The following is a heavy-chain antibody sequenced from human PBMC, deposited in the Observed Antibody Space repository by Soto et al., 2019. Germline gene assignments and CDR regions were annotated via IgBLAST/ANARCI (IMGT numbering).Heavy chain of an antibody. V-gene: IGHV3-9*01. D-gene: IGHD6-19*01. Sequence: PGGSLRLSCAAPGFTFDDYAMHWVRQAPGKGLEWVSGISWNSGSIAYADSAKGRFTISRDNAKNSLYLQMNSLRAEDTALYYCAKDMYSSGWYYFDYWGQGTLVTVSS. CDR3: AKDMYSSGWYYFDY. J-gene: IGHJ4*02. CDR2: ISWNSGSI. CDR1: GFTFDDYA.